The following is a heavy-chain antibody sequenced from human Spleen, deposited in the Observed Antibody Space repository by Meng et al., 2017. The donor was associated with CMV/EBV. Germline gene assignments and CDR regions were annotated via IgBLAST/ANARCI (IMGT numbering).Heavy chain of an antibody. CDR2: IKQDGSET. J-gene: IGHJ6*02. CDR1: GLTFSSNW. CDR3: ARDAWDYYYYGLDV. Sequence: GESLKISCGASGLTFSSNWMSWVRQAPGKGLEWVANIKQDGSETYYVDSVKGRFIISRDSAKNSLYLQMNRLRVDDTAVYYCARDAWDYYYYGLDVWGQGTTVTVSS. D-gene: IGHD7-27*01. V-gene: IGHV3-7*01.